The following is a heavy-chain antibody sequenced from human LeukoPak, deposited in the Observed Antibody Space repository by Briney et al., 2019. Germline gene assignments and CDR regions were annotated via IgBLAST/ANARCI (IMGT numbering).Heavy chain of an antibody. CDR2: VNPDSGGI. J-gene: IGHJ3*01. CDR3: ARAQNYHDRSGYSDDTFDV. Sequence: ASVKVSCKASGYTFTDYYIHWVRQAPGQGLEWMGRVNPDSGGINYAQKFQGRVTMTRDTSINTAFVELRRLRSDDTATYYCARAQNYHDRSGYSDDTFDVWGHGTMITVSS. V-gene: IGHV1-2*06. CDR1: GYTFTDYY. D-gene: IGHD3-22*01.